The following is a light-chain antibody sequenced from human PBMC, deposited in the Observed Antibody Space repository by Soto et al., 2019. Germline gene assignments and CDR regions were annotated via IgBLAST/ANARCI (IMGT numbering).Light chain of an antibody. V-gene: IGKV3-20*01. J-gene: IGKJ1*01. CDR3: QQYGSSPPT. Sequence: EIVLTQSPGTLSLSPGERATPSCRASQSISSSLAWYQQKPGQAPRLLIFGASIRATGIPDKFSGSGSGTDFALTITRLEPEDFAVYSCQQYGSSPPTFGQGTKVDIK. CDR1: QSISSS. CDR2: GAS.